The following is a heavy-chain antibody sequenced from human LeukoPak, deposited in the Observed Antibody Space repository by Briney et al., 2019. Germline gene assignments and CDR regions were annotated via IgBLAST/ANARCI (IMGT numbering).Heavy chain of an antibody. D-gene: IGHD3-16*01. J-gene: IGHJ4*02. V-gene: IGHV3-30*18. CDR3: AKGSRIWGNYYFDF. CDR2: ISYDGSNK. Sequence: PGGSLRLSCAASGFTFSSYGMHWVRQAPGKGLEWVAVISYDGSNKYYADSVKGRFTISRDNSKNTLYLQMNSLRAEDTAVYYCAKGSRIWGNYYFDFWGQGTLVTVSS. CDR1: GFTFSSYG.